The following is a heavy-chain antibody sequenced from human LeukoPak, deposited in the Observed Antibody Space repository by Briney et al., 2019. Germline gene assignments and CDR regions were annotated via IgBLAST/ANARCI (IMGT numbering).Heavy chain of an antibody. D-gene: IGHD2-8*01. V-gene: IGHV4-59*12. Sequence: SETLSLTCTVSGGFISSYYWSWIRQPPGKGLEWIGYIYHSGSTYYNPSLKSRVTISVDRSKNQFSLKLSSETAADTAVYYCASQRYCTNGVCYLGFDYWGQGTLVTVSS. CDR3: ASQRYCTNGVCYLGFDY. CDR2: IYHSGST. J-gene: IGHJ4*02. CDR1: GGFISSYY.